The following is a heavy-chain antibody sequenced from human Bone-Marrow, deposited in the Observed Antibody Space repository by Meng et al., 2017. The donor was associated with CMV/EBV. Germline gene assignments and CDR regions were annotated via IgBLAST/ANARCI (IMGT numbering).Heavy chain of an antibody. CDR1: GGSISSSSYY. V-gene: IGHV4-39*07. CDR3: ARADSEGSYDI. J-gene: IGHJ3*02. CDR2: IYYSGGT. Sequence: SETLSLTCTVSGGSISSSSYYWGWIRQPPGKGLEWIGSIYYSGGTYYNPSLKSRVTISVDTSKNQFSLKLSSVTAADTAVYYCARADSEGSYDIWGQGTMVTVSS.